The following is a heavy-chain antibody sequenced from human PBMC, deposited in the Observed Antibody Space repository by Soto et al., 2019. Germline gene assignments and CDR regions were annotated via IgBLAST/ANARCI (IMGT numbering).Heavy chain of an antibody. D-gene: IGHD2-2*02. CDR3: ARVLRLRDVVVPAAINRSAG. J-gene: IGHJ4*02. V-gene: IGHV3-21*01. CDR2: ISSSSSYI. Sequence: EVQLVESGGGLVKPGGSLRLSCAASGFTFSSYSMNWVRQAPGKGLEWVSSISSSSSYIYYADSVKGRFTISRDNAKNSLYLQMNSLRAEDTAVYYCARVLRLRDVVVPAAINRSAGWGQGTLVTVSS. CDR1: GFTFSSYS.